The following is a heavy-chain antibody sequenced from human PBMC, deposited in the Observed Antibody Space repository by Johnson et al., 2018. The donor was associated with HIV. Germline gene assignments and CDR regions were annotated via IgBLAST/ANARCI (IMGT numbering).Heavy chain of an antibody. CDR2: INSDGSST. CDR1: GFTFSTNW. J-gene: IGHJ3*02. Sequence: EQLVESGGDLVQPGGSLRLSCVGSGFTFSTNWMHWVRQAPGKGLVWVSRINSDGSSTSYADSVKGRFTISRDNAKNTLDLQMNSLRAEDTAVYYCAFPTGATTAFDIWGQGTMVTVSS. V-gene: IGHV3-74*02. CDR3: AFPTGATTAFDI. D-gene: IGHD5-24*01.